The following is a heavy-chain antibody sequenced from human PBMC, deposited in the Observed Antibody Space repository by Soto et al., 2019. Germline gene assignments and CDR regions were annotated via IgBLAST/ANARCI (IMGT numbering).Heavy chain of an antibody. CDR2: IYYSGST. V-gene: IGHV4-59*01. J-gene: IGHJ6*02. D-gene: IGHD3-10*01. CDR1: GGSISSYY. CDR3: ARNGARGVIIRGYYYYGMDV. Sequence: QVQLQESGPGLVKPSETLSLTCTVSGGSISSYYWSWIRQPPGKGLEWIGYIYYSGSTNYNPSLKSRVTISVDTSKNQFSLKLSSVTAADTAVYYCARNGARGVIIRGYYYYGMDVWGQGTTVTVSS.